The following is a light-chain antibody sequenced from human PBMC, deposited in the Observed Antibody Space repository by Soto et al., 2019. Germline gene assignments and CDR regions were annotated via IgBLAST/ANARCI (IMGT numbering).Light chain of an antibody. V-gene: IGKV1-6*01. CDR3: LQDYSYPLT. J-gene: IGKJ1*01. Sequence: IQMTQSPSSLSASVGDRVTITCRASQDISSNLAWYQQKPGKAPKFLIYAASTLQSGVPSRFSGSGSGTDFTLTISSLQPEDFATYYCLQDYSYPLTFGEGTKVDIK. CDR2: AAS. CDR1: QDISSN.